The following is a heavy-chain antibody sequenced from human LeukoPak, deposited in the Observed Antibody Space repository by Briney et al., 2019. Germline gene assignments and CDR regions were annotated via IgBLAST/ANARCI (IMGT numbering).Heavy chain of an antibody. CDR1: GYTFTGYY. J-gene: IGHJ4*02. CDR2: INPNSGGT. CDR3: ARLGGLVGETEDY. V-gene: IGHV1-2*02. D-gene: IGHD1-26*01. Sequence: ASVKVSCKASGYTFTGYYMHWVRQAPGQGLEWMGWINPNSGGTNYAQKFQGRVTMTRDTPISTAYMELSRLRSDDTAVYYCARLGGLVGETEDYWGQGTLVTVSS.